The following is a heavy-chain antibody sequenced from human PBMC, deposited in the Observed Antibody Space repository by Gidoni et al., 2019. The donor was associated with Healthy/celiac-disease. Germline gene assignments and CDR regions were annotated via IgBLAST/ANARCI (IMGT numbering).Heavy chain of an antibody. D-gene: IGHD2-21*02. CDR3: ARIVGTAIPEFIDY. CDR1: GFTFSSDS. CDR2: ISSSSSNI. V-gene: IGHV3-21*01. Sequence: EVQLVESGGGLVKPGGSLRLSCAASGFTFSSDSMNWVRQAPGKGLEWVSSISSSSSNIYYADSVKGRFTISRDNAKNSLYLQMNSLRAEDTAVYYCARIVGTAIPEFIDYWGQGTLVTVSS. J-gene: IGHJ4*02.